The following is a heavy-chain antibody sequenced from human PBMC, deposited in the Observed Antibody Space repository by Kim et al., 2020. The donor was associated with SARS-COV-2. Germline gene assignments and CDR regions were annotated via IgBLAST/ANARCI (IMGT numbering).Heavy chain of an antibody. Sequence: SETLSLTCAVYGGSSSGYYWSWIRQPPGKGLEWIGEIDRSGSTNYNPSLKSRVTIFVDTSKNQFSLKMTSVTAADTAVYYCARGFGSGSYWSYWGQGTLVTVSP. CDR2: IDRSGST. CDR3: ARGFGSGSYWSY. V-gene: IGHV4-34*01. J-gene: IGHJ4*02. D-gene: IGHD3-10*01. CDR1: GGSSSGYY.